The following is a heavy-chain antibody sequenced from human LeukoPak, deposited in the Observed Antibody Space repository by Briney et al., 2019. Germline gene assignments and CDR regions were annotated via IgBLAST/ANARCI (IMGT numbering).Heavy chain of an antibody. Sequence: SGGSLRLSCAASGFTVSSNYMSWVRQAPGKGLEWVSVIYSGGSTYYADSVKGRFTISRDNSKNTLYLQMNSLRAEDTAVYYCARGLTGAQNDAFDIWGEGTMVTVSS. CDR1: GFTVSSNY. D-gene: IGHD3-10*01. J-gene: IGHJ3*02. CDR3: ARGLTGAQNDAFDI. CDR2: IYSGGST. V-gene: IGHV3-66*01.